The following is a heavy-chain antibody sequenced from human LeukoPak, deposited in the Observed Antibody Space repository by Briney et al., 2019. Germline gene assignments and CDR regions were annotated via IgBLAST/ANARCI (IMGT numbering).Heavy chain of an antibody. Sequence: GGSLRLSCAASGFTFSSYGMSWVRQAPGKGLEWVSAISGSGGSTYYADSVKGRFTISRDNSKNTLYLQMNSLRAEDTAVYYCAKLGGYSYGNWYFDLWGRGTLVTVSS. CDR2: ISGSGGST. D-gene: IGHD5-18*01. J-gene: IGHJ2*01. V-gene: IGHV3-23*01. CDR3: AKLGGYSYGNWYFDL. CDR1: GFTFSSYG.